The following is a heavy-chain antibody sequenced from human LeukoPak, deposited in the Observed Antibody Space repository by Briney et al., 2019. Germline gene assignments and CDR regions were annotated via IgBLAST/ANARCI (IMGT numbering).Heavy chain of an antibody. CDR2: ISAYNGNT. D-gene: IGHD5-24*01. J-gene: IGHJ4*02. Sequence: ASVKVSCKASGYTFTGYYMHWVRQAPGQGLEWMGWISAYNGNTNYAQKLQGRVTVTTDTSTSTAYMELRSLRSDDTAVYYCARVDDYNELPFDYWGQGTLVTVSS. CDR3: ARVDDYNELPFDY. V-gene: IGHV1-18*04. CDR1: GYTFTGYY.